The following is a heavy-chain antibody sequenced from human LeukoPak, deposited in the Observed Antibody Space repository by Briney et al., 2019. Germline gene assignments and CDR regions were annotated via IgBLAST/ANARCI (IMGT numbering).Heavy chain of an antibody. Sequence: GASVKVSCKASGYTFTSYDINWVRQAPGQGLEWMGWMNPNSGNTGYAQKFQGRVTMTRNTSISTAYIALSTLRSEDTAVYYCARAYYDSSGYYYYTVYYFDYWGQGALVTVSS. V-gene: IGHV1-8*01. CDR3: ARAYYDSSGYYYYTVYYFDY. CDR2: MNPNSGNT. J-gene: IGHJ4*02. CDR1: GYTFTSYD. D-gene: IGHD3-22*01.